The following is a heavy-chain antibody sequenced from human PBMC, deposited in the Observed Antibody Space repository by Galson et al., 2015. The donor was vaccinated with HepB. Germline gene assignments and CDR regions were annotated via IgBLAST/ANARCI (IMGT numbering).Heavy chain of an antibody. CDR3: ARGKTPATVTPFDP. J-gene: IGHJ5*02. CDR2: IYSDGSST. V-gene: IGHV3-74*01. D-gene: IGHD4-11*01. CDR1: GFTFSSYW. Sequence: SLRLSCAASGFTFSSYWMHWVRQAPGKGLVWVSRIYSDGSSTSYADSVRGRFTISRDNAKNTLYLQMNSLRAEDTAVYYCARGKTPATVTPFDPWGQGTLVAVSS.